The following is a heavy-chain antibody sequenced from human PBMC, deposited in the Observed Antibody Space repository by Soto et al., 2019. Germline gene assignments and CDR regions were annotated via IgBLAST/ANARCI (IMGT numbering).Heavy chain of an antibody. CDR1: GGTFSSYA. CDR3: ARGHYFTAGWFDP. CDR2: IIPIFGTA. D-gene: IGHD4-17*01. J-gene: IGHJ5*02. V-gene: IGHV1-69*13. Sequence: SVKVSCKASGGTFSSYAISWVRQAPGQGLEWMGGIIPIFGTANYAQKFQGRVTITADESTSTAYMELSSLRSEDTAVYFCARGHYFTAGWFDPWGQGTLVTVSS.